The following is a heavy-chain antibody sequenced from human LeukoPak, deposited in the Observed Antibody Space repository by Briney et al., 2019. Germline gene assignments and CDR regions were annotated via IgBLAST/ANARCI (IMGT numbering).Heavy chain of an antibody. V-gene: IGHV1-3*01. CDR2: INAGNGNT. CDR3: AKDYGAGSYHY. Sequence: ASVKVCCKASGYTFTSYDMHWVSQAPGQRLEWMGWINAGNGNTKYSQKFQGRVTITRDTSASTAYMELSSLRSEDTAVYYCAKDYGAGSYHYWGQGTLVTVSS. CDR1: GYTFTSYD. D-gene: IGHD3-10*01. J-gene: IGHJ4*02.